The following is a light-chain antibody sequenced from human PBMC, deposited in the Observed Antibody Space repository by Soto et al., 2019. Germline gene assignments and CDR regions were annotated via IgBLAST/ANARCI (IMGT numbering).Light chain of an antibody. CDR1: QGISSY. CDR2: AAS. Sequence: AIRMTQSPSSFSASTGDRVTITCRASQGISSYLAWYQQKPGKAPKLLIYAASTLQSGVPSRFSGSGSGTDFTLTISCLQSEDFATYYCQQYHSYPQMYTFGQGTKLEIK. J-gene: IGKJ2*01. CDR3: QQYHSYPQMYT. V-gene: IGKV1-8*01.